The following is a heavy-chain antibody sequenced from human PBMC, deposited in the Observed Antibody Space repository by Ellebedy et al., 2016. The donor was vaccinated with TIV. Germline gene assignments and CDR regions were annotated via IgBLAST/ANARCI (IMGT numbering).Heavy chain of an antibody. CDR2: INQSGST. Sequence: SETLSLXXAVYGGSLSGYYWSWIRQPPGKGLEWIGAINQSGSTNYIPSLKSRVTLSVDTSKNQFSLKLSSVTAADTAVYYCASIGDRSYYYGMDVWGQGTTVTVSS. CDR1: GGSLSGYY. CDR3: ASIGDRSYYYGMDV. D-gene: IGHD4-17*01. J-gene: IGHJ6*02. V-gene: IGHV4-34*01.